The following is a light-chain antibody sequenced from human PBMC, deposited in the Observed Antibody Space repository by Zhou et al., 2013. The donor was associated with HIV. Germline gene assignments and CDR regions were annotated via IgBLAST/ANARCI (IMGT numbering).Light chain of an antibody. CDR3: MQALQTPWA. Sequence: EIVMTQSPLSLPVTPAEPASISCRSSQSLLHSNGYNYLHWYLQKPGQSPQLLIYLGSNRASGVPDRFSGSGSGTDFTLKISRVEAEDVGVYYCMQALQTPWAFGQGTKVEI. CDR1: QSLLHSNGYNY. V-gene: IGKV2-28*01. J-gene: IGKJ1*01. CDR2: LGS.